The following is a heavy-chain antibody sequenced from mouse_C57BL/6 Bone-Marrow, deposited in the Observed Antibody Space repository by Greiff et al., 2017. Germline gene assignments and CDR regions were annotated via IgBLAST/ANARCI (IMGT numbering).Heavy chain of an antibody. CDR1: GYTFTSYG. J-gene: IGHJ1*03. CDR2: IYPRSGNT. Sequence: QVQLQQSGAELARPGASVKLSCKASGYTFTSYGISWVKQRTGQGLEWIGEIYPRSGNTYYNEKFKGKATLTADKSSSTAYMELRSLTSEDSAVYGCASSTVVGDQYWFFDVWGTGTTVTVSS. CDR3: ASSTVVGDQYWFFDV. V-gene: IGHV1-81*01. D-gene: IGHD1-1*01.